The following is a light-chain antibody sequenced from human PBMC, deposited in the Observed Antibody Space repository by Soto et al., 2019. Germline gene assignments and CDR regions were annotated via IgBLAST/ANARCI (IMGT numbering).Light chain of an antibody. CDR3: NSYTSSNTYV. V-gene: IGLV2-14*01. J-gene: IGLJ1*01. CDR2: EVS. CDR1: SIDVGAHNF. Sequence: QSVLTQPASVSGSPGQAITISCSGSSIDVGAHNFVSWYQHHPGKAPKLMIYEVSNRPSGVSNRFSGSKSGNTASLTISGLQAEDEADYYCNSYTSSNTYVFXSGTKVTVL.